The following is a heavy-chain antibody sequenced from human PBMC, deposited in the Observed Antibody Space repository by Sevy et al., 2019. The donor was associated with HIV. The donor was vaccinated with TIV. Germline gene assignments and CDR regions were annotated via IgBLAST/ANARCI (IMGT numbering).Heavy chain of an antibody. CDR1: GFTFDNYD. V-gene: IGHV3-33*06. J-gene: IGHJ3*02. CDR3: AKGLTSPGYNLLDI. D-gene: IGHD5-12*01. CDR2: ISSDGSKK. Sequence: GGSLRLSCEASGFTFDNYDFHWVRQAPGKGLEWVTVISSDGSKKDYADTVKGRLAVSRDNSKNTLYLQIDSLRAEDTAVYYCAKGLTSPGYNLLDIWGQGTTVTVSS.